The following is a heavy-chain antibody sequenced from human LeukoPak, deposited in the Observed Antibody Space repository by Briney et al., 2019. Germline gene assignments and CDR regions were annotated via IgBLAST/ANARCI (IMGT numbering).Heavy chain of an antibody. CDR3: ARDRYSTYLGWFDP. CDR1: GNTFTGYY. D-gene: IGHD4-11*01. CDR2: ISAYNGNT. V-gene: IGHV1-18*01. J-gene: IGHJ5*02. Sequence: ASVKVSCKASGNTFTGYYMHWVRQAPGQGLEWMGWISAYNGNTNYAQKLQGRVTMTTDTSTSTAYMELRSLRSDDTAVYYRARDRYSTYLGWFDPWGQGTLVTVSS.